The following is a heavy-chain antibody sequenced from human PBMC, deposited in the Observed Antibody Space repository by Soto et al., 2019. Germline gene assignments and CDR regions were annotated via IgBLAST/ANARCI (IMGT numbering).Heavy chain of an antibody. D-gene: IGHD3-3*01. CDR3: ARSRSGAVPDSFGY. CDR1: GFMFSRYA. V-gene: IGHV3-30-3*01. CDR2: ISKDGSVK. Sequence: QVQLVESGGRVVQPGRSLRLSCAASGFMFSRYAIHWVRQAPGKGLEWVAVISKDGSVKYYADSVRGRFTISRDKSKNTVYLEMNSMRDDDTAVFYCARSRSGAVPDSFGYWGQGTLVTVPS. J-gene: IGHJ4*02.